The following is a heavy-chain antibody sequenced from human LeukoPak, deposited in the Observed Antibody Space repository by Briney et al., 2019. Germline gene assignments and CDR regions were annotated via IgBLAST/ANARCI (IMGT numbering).Heavy chain of an antibody. D-gene: IGHD4-17*01. Sequence: GGSLRLSCAASGFTFSNYWMHWVRQAPGKGLEWVANIKQDGSEKYYVDSVKGRFTISRDNSKNTLYLQMNSLRAEDTAVYYCARDVSHGDYDCFQHWGQGTLVTVSS. CDR2: IKQDGSEK. V-gene: IGHV3-7*01. CDR3: ARDVSHGDYDCFQH. CDR1: GFTFSNYW. J-gene: IGHJ1*01.